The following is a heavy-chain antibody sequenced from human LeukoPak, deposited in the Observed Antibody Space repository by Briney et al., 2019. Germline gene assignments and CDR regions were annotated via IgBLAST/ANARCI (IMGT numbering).Heavy chain of an antibody. CDR2: IYSSGTT. CDR3: ARGEDWKSTTFDY. Sequence: PSETLSLTCTVSGGSISSYYWNWIRQPPGKGLEWIGYIYSSGTTKYNPSLKSRVTISVDTSKSQFSLKLTSVTAADTAVYYCARGEDWKSTTFDYWDQGTLVTVAS. D-gene: IGHD1-1*01. V-gene: IGHV4-59*01. CDR1: GGSISSYY. J-gene: IGHJ4*02.